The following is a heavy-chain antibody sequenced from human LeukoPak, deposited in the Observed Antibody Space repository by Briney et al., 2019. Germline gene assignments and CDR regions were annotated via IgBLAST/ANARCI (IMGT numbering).Heavy chain of an antibody. CDR1: GFTFSSYS. CDR3: ARGAVAGDFDY. V-gene: IGHV3-21*01. CDR2: ISSSSSYI. J-gene: IGHJ4*02. D-gene: IGHD6-19*01. Sequence: GGSLRLSCAASGFTFSSYSMNWVRQAPGKGLEWVSSISSSSSYIYYADSVKGRFTISRDNAKNSLYLQMNNLRAEDTAVYYCARGAVAGDFDYWGQGTLVTVSS.